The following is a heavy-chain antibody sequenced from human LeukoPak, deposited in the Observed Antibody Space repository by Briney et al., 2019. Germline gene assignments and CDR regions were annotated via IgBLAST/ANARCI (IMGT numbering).Heavy chain of an antibody. CDR1: GGTFSSYA. D-gene: IGHD1-26*01. CDR2: IIPIFGTA. CDR3: ARAGNSGSYYPFDY. J-gene: IGHJ4*02. Sequence: SVKVSCKASGGTFSSYAISWVRQAPGQGLEWVGGIIPIFGTANYAQKCQGRVTITTDESTSTAYMELSSRRSEDTAVYYCARAGNSGSYYPFDYWGQGTLVTVSS. V-gene: IGHV1-69*05.